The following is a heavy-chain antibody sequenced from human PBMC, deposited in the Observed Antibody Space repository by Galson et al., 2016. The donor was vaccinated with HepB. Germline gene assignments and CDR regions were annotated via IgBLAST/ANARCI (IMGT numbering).Heavy chain of an antibody. D-gene: IGHD5-18*01. CDR1: GFPLSNFW. J-gene: IGHJ4*02. CDR2: VKQAGSEK. V-gene: IGHV3-7*04. Sequence: SLRLSCAASGFPLSNFWMNWVRQAPGKGLQWVANVKQAGSEKYYAESVKGRFTISRDNARNSMFLQMDSLRPDDTAIYYCARAQWIPARRAAYFDYWGQGILVTVSS. CDR3: ARAQWIPARRAAYFDY.